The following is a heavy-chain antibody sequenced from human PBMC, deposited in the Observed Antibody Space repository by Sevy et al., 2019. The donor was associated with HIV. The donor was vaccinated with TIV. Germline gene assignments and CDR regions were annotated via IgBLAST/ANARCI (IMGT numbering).Heavy chain of an antibody. D-gene: IGHD3-3*01. Sequence: SETLSLTCAVYGGSFSVYYWSWIRQPPGKGLEWIGEINHSGSTNYNPSLKSRVTISVDTSKNQFSLMLSSVTAADTVVYYCARGFAFGVVPRTNNWFDLWGQGTLVTVSS. V-gene: IGHV4-34*01. CDR2: INHSGST. CDR3: ARGFAFGVVPRTNNWFDL. CDR1: GGSFSVYY. J-gene: IGHJ5*02.